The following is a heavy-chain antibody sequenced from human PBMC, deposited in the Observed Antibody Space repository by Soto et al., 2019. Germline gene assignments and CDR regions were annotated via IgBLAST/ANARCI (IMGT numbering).Heavy chain of an antibody. J-gene: IGHJ6*02. CDR3: ARDAMITFGGVIAIPTYYYYGMDV. CDR1: GFTFSSYS. CDR2: ISSSSSYI. V-gene: IGHV3-21*01. D-gene: IGHD3-16*02. Sequence: GGSLRLSCAASGFTFSSYSMNWVRQSPGKGLEWVSSISSSSSYIYYADSVKGRFTISRDNAKNSLYLQMNSLRAEDTAVYYCARDAMITFGGVIAIPTYYYYGMDVWGQGTTVTVSS.